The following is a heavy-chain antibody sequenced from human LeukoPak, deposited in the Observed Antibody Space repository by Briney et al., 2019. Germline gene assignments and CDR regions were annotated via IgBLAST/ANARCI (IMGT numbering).Heavy chain of an antibody. CDR2: ISNNGGYT. D-gene: IGHD2-15*01. V-gene: IGHV3-23*01. J-gene: IGHJ4*02. CDR3: AKQLGYCSDGSCYFPY. CDR1: GFTFSSYW. Sequence: GGSLRLSCAASGFTFSSYWMFWVRQAPGKGLEWVSAISNNGGYTYYADSVQGRFTISRDNSKSTLRLQMNSLRAEDTAVYYCAKQLGYCSDGSCYFPYWGQGTLVTVSS.